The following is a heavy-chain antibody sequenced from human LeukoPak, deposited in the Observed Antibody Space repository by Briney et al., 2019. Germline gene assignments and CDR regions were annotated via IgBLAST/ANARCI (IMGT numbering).Heavy chain of an antibody. CDR1: GDSISSNNW. CDR2: ICHSGST. CDR3: TRAPPYGSGWSKGVLDY. V-gene: IGHV4-4*02. D-gene: IGHD6-19*01. J-gene: IGHJ4*02. Sequence: SGTLSLTCAVSGDSISSNNWWSWVRQPPGKGLEWIGEICHSGSTNYNPSLKSRVTISVDKSKNQFSLKVSSVTAADTAVYYCTRAPPYGSGWSKGVLDYWGQGTLVTVSS.